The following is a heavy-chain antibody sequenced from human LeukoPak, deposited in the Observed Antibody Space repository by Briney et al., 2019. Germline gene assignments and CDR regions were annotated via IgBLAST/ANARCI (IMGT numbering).Heavy chain of an antibody. CDR3: ARVLNYYDSSGYYFSY. CDR1: GFTFSYYT. Sequence: GGSLRLSCAASGFTFSYYTMHWVRQAPGKGLEWVAVISYDGSNKYYADSVKGRFTISGDNSKNTLYLQMNSLRAEDTAVYYCARVLNYYDSSGYYFSYWGQGTLVTVSS. V-gene: IGHV3-30-3*01. D-gene: IGHD3-22*01. J-gene: IGHJ4*02. CDR2: ISYDGSNK.